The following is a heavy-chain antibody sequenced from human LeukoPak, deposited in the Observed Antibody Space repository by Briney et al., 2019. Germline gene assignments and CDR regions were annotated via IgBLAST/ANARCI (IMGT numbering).Heavy chain of an antibody. CDR3: TTTRGHYYDFWSGYCMDV. CDR2: IKSKTDGGTT. CDR1: GFTFSNAW. Sequence: KPGGSLRLSCAASGFTFSNAWMSWVRQAPGKGLEWVGRIKSKTDGGTTDYAAPVKGRFTISRDDSKNTLYLQMNSLKTEDTAVYYCTTTRGHYYDFWSGYCMDVWGKGTTVTVSS. J-gene: IGHJ6*03. V-gene: IGHV3-15*01. D-gene: IGHD3-3*01.